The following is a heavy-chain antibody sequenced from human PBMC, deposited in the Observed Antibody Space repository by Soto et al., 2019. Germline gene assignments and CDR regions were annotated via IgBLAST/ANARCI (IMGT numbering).Heavy chain of an antibody. CDR1: GFTFSSYA. D-gene: IGHD3-22*01. V-gene: IGHV3-30-3*01. CDR3: AREYYYDSSGYTTRGYFDY. CDR2: ISYDGSNK. Sequence: QVQLVESGGGVVQPRRSLRLSCAASGFTFSSYAMHWVRQAPGKGLEWVAVISYDGSNKYYADSVKGRFTISRDNSKNTLYLQMNSLRAEDTAVYYCAREYYYDSSGYTTRGYFDYWGQGTLVTVSS. J-gene: IGHJ4*02.